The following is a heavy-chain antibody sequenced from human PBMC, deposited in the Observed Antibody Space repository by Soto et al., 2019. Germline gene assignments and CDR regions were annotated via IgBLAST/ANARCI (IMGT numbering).Heavy chain of an antibody. D-gene: IGHD2-2*01. V-gene: IGHV3-30-3*01. CDR2: ISYDGSNK. Sequence: GRSLRLSCAASGFTFSSYAMHWVRQAPGKGLEWVAVISYDGSNKYYADSVKGRFTISRDNSKNTLYLQMNSLRAEDTAVYYCARGGYCSSTSCSNDAFDIWGQGTMVTASS. CDR3: ARGGYCSSTSCSNDAFDI. CDR1: GFTFSSYA. J-gene: IGHJ3*02.